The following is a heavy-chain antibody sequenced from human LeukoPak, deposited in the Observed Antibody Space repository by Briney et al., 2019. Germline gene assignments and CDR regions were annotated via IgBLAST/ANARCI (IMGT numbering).Heavy chain of an antibody. CDR3: ARGRTAMGLFDY. V-gene: IGHV1-69*13. Sequence: GTSVKVSCKAPGGTFSSYAISWVRQAPGQGLEWMGGIIPIFGTANYAQKFQGRVTITVDESTSTAYMELSSLRSEDTAVYYCARGRTAMGLFDYWGQGTLVTVSS. J-gene: IGHJ4*02. CDR2: IIPIFGTA. D-gene: IGHD5-18*01. CDR1: GGTFSSYA.